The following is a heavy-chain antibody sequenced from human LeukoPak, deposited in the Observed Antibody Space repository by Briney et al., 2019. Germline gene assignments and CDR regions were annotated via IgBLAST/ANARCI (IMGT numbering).Heavy chain of an antibody. CDR2: IYTSWSN. D-gene: IGHD3-10*01. CDR1: GHSIRSYY. J-gene: IGHJ6*03. Sequence: SDTLALTCTVSGHSIRSYYWSCIPQPSAKGLEGSGRIYTSWSNNYHPSLKSRVTMSVDPSKNQFSLKLSSVTAADTAVYSCARDKRARVWSGNRAYYYHYMDVWGKGTTVTIPS. V-gene: IGHV4-4*07. CDR3: ARDKRARVWSGNRAYYYHYMDV.